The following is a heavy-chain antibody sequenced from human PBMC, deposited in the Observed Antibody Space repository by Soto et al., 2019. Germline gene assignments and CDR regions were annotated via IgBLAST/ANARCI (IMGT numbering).Heavy chain of an antibody. J-gene: IGHJ4*02. CDR1: GNTFTNYY. CDR2: INPSGGHT. D-gene: IGHD2-21*02. Sequence: QVQLMQSGAEVKKPGASVKVSCKASGNTFTNYYIHWVRQAPGQGLEWMGTINPSGGHTTYAQKFLGKVTMTRDTSTITLYMELTSLRSEDTAVYYCARGGRVVVVTAAFDYWGQGTLVTVSS. CDR3: ARGGRVVVVTAAFDY. V-gene: IGHV1-46*01.